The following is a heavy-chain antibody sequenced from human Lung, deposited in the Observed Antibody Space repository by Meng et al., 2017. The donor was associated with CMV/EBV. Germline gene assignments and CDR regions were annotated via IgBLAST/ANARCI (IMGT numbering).Heavy chain of an antibody. D-gene: IGHD3-22*01. Sequence: SLKISCAASGFNFDDYAMHWVRQGPGKGLEWVPGISWNGNHIGYADSVKGRFTVSRDTAKNSLYLQMNSLRPEDTALYYCVKDVDFYDSSGYSDWCQGPLVTVSS. J-gene: IGHJ4*02. CDR2: ISWNGNHI. V-gene: IGHV3-9*01. CDR3: VKDVDFYDSSGYSD. CDR1: GFNFDDYA.